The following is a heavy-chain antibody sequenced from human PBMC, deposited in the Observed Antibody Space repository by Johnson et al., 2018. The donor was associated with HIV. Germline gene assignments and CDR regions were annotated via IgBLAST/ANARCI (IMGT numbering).Heavy chain of an antibody. CDR1: GFSVSSNY. CDR3: ARACRDGYTCDVYDI. Sequence: VYLVESGGGLVQPGGSLGLACVGSGFSVSSNYMTWVRQAPGKGLEWVSVLFSGGDTYYADSVRGRFTISRDNSKNTLYLQMNSLRAEDTAVYYCARACRDGYTCDVYDIWGQGTMVTVSS. CDR2: LFSGGDT. D-gene: IGHD5-24*01. V-gene: IGHV3-66*01. J-gene: IGHJ3*02.